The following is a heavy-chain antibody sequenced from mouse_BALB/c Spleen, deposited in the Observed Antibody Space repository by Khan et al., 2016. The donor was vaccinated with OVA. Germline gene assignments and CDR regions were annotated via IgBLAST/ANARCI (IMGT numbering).Heavy chain of an antibody. D-gene: IGHD2-2*01. CDR1: GYSFTTYY. V-gene: IGHV1S135*01. CDR3: TRHGYVAWFTY. J-gene: IGHJ3*01. Sequence: VQLQQSGPELMKPGTSVKISCKASGYSFTTYYIHWVMQSHGKSLEWIGYIDPFSGDTTFNQKFKGKATLTVDKSSSTAYIHLSNLTSEDSAIYYCTRHGYVAWFTYWGQGTLVTVSA. CDR2: IDPFSGDT.